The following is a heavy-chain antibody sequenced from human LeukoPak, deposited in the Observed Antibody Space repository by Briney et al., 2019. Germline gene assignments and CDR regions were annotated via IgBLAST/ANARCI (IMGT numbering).Heavy chain of an antibody. CDR2: ISSSGSTI. Sequence: GGSLRLSCAASGFTFSSYEMNWVRQAPGKGLEWVSYISSSGSTIYYADSVKGRFTISRDNAKNSLYLQMNSLRAEDTAVYYCARGDYGDHLYGMDVWGQGTTVTVSS. D-gene: IGHD4-17*01. CDR3: ARGDYGDHLYGMDV. CDR1: GFTFSSYE. J-gene: IGHJ6*02. V-gene: IGHV3-48*03.